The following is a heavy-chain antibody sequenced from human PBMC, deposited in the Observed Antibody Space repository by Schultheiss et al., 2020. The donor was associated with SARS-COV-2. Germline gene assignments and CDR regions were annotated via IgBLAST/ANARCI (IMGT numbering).Heavy chain of an antibody. D-gene: IGHD2-2*01. Sequence: SETLSLTCTVSGGSTSSGGYYWSWIRQHPGKGLEWIGYIYYSGSTYYNPSLKSRVTISVDTSKNQFSLKLSSVTAADTAVYYCARGAGYCSSTSCLRGWFDPWGQGTLVTVSS. CDR1: GGSTSSGGYY. CDR2: IYYSGST. V-gene: IGHV4-31*03. J-gene: IGHJ5*02. CDR3: ARGAGYCSSTSCLRGWFDP.